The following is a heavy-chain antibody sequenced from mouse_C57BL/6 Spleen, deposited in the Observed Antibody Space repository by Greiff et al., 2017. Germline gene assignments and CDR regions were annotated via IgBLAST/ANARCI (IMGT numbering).Heavy chain of an antibody. V-gene: IGHV1-80*01. Sequence: QVQLQQSGAELVKPGASVKISCKASGYAFSSYWMNWVKQRPGKGLEWIGQIYPGDGDTNYNGKFKGKATLTADKSSSTAYMPLSSLTSEDSAVYFCARSGAYYSNSFAYWGQGTLVTVSA. J-gene: IGHJ3*01. CDR3: ARSGAYYSNSFAY. CDR1: GYAFSSYW. D-gene: IGHD2-5*01. CDR2: IYPGDGDT.